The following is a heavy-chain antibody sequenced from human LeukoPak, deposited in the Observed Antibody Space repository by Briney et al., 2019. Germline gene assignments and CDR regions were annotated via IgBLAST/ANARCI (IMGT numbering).Heavy chain of an antibody. CDR2: FDPEDGET. J-gene: IGHJ4*02. CDR1: GYTLTELS. V-gene: IGHV1-24*01. Sequence: ASVKVSCKVSGYTLTELSMHWVRQAPGKGLEWMGGFDPEDGETIYAQKFQGRVIMTEDTSTDTAYMELSSLRSEDTAVYYCATVSRLRWSYYFDYWGQGTLVTVSS. D-gene: IGHD4-23*01. CDR3: ATVSRLRWSYYFDY.